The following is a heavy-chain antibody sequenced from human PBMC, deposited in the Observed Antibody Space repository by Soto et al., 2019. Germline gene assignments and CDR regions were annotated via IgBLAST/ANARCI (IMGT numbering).Heavy chain of an antibody. D-gene: IGHD5-12*01. CDR3: ARDDRDGYDNWFDP. J-gene: IGHJ5*02. CDR1: GYTFTGYY. Sequence: RASVKVSCKASGYTFTGYYMHWVRQAPGQGLEWMGWINPNSGGTNYAQKFQGRVTMTRDTSISTAYMELSRLRSDDTAVYYCARDDRDGYDNWFDPWGQGTLVTVSS. V-gene: IGHV1-2*02. CDR2: INPNSGGT.